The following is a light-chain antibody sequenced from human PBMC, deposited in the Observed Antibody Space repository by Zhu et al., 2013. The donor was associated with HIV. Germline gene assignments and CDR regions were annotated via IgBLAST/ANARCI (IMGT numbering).Light chain of an antibody. Sequence: QSALTQPASVSGSPGQSITISCTGTSSGVGSNNLVSWYQQHPGKAPKLMIYEGSKRPSGISSRFSGSSSGSTASLTISGLQAEDEADYYCCSYAGVGVFGGGTKLTVL. CDR2: EGS. CDR1: SSGVGSNNL. CDR3: CSYAGVGV. V-gene: IGLV2-23*01. J-gene: IGLJ3*02.